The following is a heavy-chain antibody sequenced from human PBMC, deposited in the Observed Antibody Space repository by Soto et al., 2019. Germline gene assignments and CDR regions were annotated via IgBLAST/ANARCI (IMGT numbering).Heavy chain of an antibody. CDR2: ISAYNGNT. CDR3: ARDLGSEAGDHYYFDY. Sequence: QVQLVQSGAEVKKPGASVKVSCKASGYTFTSYGISWVRQAPGQGLEWMGWISAYNGNTNYAQKLQGRVTLTTDTSTSTDYMELRSLRSDATAVYYCARDLGSEAGDHYYFDYWGQGTRVTVSS. D-gene: IGHD3-10*02. V-gene: IGHV1-18*01. CDR1: GYTFTSYG. J-gene: IGHJ4*02.